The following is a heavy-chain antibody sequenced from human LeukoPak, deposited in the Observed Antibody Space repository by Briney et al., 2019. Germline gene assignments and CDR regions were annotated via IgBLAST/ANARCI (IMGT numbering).Heavy chain of an antibody. CDR3: AGDLVVGD. CDR2: IYSGGST. Sequence: ETLSLTCTVSGGSVSSGSYYWSWIRQPPGKGLEWVSLIYSGGSTYYADSVKGRFTISRDNSKNTLYLQMNNLRGEDTAVYYCAGDLVVGDWGQGTLVTVSS. J-gene: IGHJ4*02. CDR1: GGSVSSGSYY. D-gene: IGHD3-22*01. V-gene: IGHV3-66*01.